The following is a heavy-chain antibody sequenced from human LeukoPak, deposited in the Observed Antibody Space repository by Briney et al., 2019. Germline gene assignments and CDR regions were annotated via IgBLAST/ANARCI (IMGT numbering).Heavy chain of an antibody. CDR1: GGTFSSYA. V-gene: IGHV1-69*05. CDR3: ARSATPAAVKYYYNYYMDV. CDR2: IIPIFGTA. D-gene: IGHD2-2*01. Sequence: WASVKVSCKASGGTFSSYAISWVRQAPGQGLEWMGGIIPIFGTANYAQKFQGRVTITTDESTSTAYMELSSLRSEDTAVYYCARSATPAAVKYYYNYYMDVWGKGTTVTVSS. J-gene: IGHJ6*03.